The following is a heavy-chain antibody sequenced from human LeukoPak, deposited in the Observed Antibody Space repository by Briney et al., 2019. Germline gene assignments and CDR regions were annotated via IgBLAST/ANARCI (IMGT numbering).Heavy chain of an antibody. Sequence: SVKVSCKASGGTFSSYAISWVRQAPGQGLEWMGRIIPIFGIANYAQKFQGRVTITADKSTSTAYMELSSLRSENTAVYYCGRLQTGPQYSGQGSNWFDPWGQGTLVTVSS. J-gene: IGHJ5*02. V-gene: IGHV1-69*04. D-gene: IGHD5-12*01. CDR2: IIPIFGIA. CDR1: GGTFSSYA. CDR3: GRLQTGPQYSGQGSNWFDP.